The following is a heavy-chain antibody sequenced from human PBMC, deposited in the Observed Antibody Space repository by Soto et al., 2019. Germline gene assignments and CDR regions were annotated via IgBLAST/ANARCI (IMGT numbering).Heavy chain of an antibody. CDR2: ISAYNGNT. Sequence: ASVKVSCKASGYTFTSYGISWVRQAPGQGLEWMGWISAYNGNTNYAQKLQGRVTMTTDTSTSTAYMELRSLRSDDTAVYYCARDPPLGLVVGGSYYYYGRDVWCQGTTVTVSS. D-gene: IGHD2-21*01. CDR3: ARDPPLGLVVGGSYYYYGRDV. J-gene: IGHJ6*02. V-gene: IGHV1-18*04. CDR1: GYTFTSYG.